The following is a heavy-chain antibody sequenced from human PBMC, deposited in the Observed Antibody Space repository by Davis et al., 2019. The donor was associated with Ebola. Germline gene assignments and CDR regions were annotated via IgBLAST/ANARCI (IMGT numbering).Heavy chain of an antibody. J-gene: IGHJ4*02. Sequence: PSETLSLTCAVYGGSFSGYYWSWIRQPPGKGLEWIGYIYYSGSTKYNPSLKSRVTISIDTSKNQFSLKLRSVTAADTAVYYCASGKKGTAMVLDSWGQGTLVTVSS. V-gene: IGHV4-59*01. CDR1: GGSFSGYY. D-gene: IGHD5-18*01. CDR2: IYYSGST. CDR3: ASGKKGTAMVLDS.